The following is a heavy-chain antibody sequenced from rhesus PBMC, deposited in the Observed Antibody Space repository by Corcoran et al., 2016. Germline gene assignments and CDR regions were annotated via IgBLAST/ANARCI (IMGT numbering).Heavy chain of an antibody. V-gene: IGHV1S2*01. J-gene: IGHJ4*01. Sequence: QGQLVQSGAEVKKPGSSVKVPCKASGYTFTDYYMHWVRQAPRQGHEWMGWINPYNGNTKYTKKFQGKVTMTRDTSTSTAYMELSSLRSEDTAVYYCARGGRVVVLTAYFDYWGQGVLVTVSS. D-gene: IGHD2-15*01. CDR2: INPYNGNT. CDR1: GYTFTDYY. CDR3: ARGGRVVVLTAYFDY.